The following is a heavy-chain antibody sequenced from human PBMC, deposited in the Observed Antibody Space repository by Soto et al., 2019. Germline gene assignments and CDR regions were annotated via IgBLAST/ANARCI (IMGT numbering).Heavy chain of an antibody. CDR1: GGSISSYY. CDR2: IYYSGST. V-gene: IGHV4-59*01. D-gene: IGHD4-17*01. Sequence: SETLSLTCTVSGGSISSYYWSWIRQPPGKGLEWIGYIYYSGSTNYNPSLKGRVTISVDTSKNQFSLKLSSVTAADTAVYYCARYFHDYALDYWGQGTLVTVSS. CDR3: ARYFHDYALDY. J-gene: IGHJ4*02.